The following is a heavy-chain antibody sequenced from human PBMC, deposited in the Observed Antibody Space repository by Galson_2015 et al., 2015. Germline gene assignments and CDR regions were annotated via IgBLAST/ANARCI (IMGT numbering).Heavy chain of an antibody. CDR2: IWFDGSKR. V-gene: IGHV3-33*01. CDR1: GFTFSSYG. D-gene: IGHD2-2*01. Sequence: SLRLSCAASGFTFSSYGMHWVRQAPGKGLEWVAVIWFDGSKRYYADSVKGRFTISRDNSKNTLYLQMNSLRAEDTAVYYCARDPCSSTSCYYYSGMVVWGQGTTVAAS. J-gene: IGHJ6*02. CDR3: ARDPCSSTSCYYYSGMVV.